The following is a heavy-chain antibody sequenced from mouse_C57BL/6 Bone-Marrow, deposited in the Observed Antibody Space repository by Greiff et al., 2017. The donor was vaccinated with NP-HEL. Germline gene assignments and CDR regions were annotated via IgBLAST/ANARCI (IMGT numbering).Heavy chain of an antibody. CDR3: ARDYDGAY. CDR1: GYSITSGYY. J-gene: IGHJ3*01. Sequence: EVQVVESGPGLVKPSQSLSLTCSVTGYSITSGYYWNWIRQFPGNKLEWMGYISYDGSNNYNPSLKNRISITRDTSKNQFFLKLNSVTTEDTATYYCARDYDGAYWGQGTLVTVS. CDR2: ISYDGSN. V-gene: IGHV3-6*01. D-gene: IGHD2-12*01.